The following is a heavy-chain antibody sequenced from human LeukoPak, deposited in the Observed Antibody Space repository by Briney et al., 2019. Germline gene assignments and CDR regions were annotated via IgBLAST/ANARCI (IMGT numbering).Heavy chain of an antibody. CDR1: GFTFSDHY. Sequence: GGSLRLSCAASGFTFSDHYMSWIRQTPGKGLEWLAFITDNGNSTKYADSVTGRFSISRDNTKNSVFLQMNSLRAEDSRVYYCARDIRGRTPLKLGMKWFDPCGQGTRVTVSS. CDR3: ARDIRGRTPLKLGMKWFDP. J-gene: IGHJ5*02. V-gene: IGHV3-11*01. D-gene: IGHD7-27*01. CDR2: ITDNGNST.